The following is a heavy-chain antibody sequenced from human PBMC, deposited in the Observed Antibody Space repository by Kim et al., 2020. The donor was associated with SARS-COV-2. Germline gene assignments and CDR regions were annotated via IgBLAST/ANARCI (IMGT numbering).Heavy chain of an antibody. CDR2: GNT. CDR3: ARVLYRRFDY. Sequence: GNTNYAQKLQGRVTMTTDTSTSTAYMELRSLRSDNTAVYYCARVLYRRFDYWGQGTLVTVSS. J-gene: IGHJ4*02. V-gene: IGHV1-18*01. D-gene: IGHD2-2*02.